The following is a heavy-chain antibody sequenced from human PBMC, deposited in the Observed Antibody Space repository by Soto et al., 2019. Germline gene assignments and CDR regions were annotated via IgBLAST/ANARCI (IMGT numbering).Heavy chain of an antibody. V-gene: IGHV5-51*01. CDR3: ARRDSGPRRFLEPFEF. D-gene: IGHD3-3*01. CDR2: IYPGDSDT. J-gene: IGHJ4*02. Sequence: EVQLVQSGAEVKKPGESLKISCKGSGYSFTTYWIAWVRQMPGKGLEWMGIIYPGDSDTTYSPSFQGQVTISADKSISTAYLQWSSLKASDTAIYYCARRDSGPRRFLEPFEFWGQGTLVTVSS. CDR1: GYSFTTYW.